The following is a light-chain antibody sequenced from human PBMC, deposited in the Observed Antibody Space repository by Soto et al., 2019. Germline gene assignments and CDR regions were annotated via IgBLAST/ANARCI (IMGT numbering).Light chain of an antibody. CDR3: QQYGTSPRT. J-gene: IGKJ1*01. V-gene: IGKV3-20*01. CDR2: GAS. Sequence: VVLTQSPATLSLSPGERATLSCRASQSVSSYLAWYQQKPGQAPRLLIYGASNRATGIPDRFSGSGSGTDFTLTISRLEPEDFAVYYCQQYGTSPRTFGQGTKVDIK. CDR1: QSVSSY.